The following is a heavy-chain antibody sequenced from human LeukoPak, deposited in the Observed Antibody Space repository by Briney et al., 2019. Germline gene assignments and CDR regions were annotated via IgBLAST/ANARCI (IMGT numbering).Heavy chain of an antibody. CDR3: ARSRGAGPGAYFDY. V-gene: IGHV3-43*02. CDR2: ISGDGGTI. CDR1: GFTFGNYV. J-gene: IGHJ4*02. D-gene: IGHD6-19*01. Sequence: GGSLRLSCAASGFTFGNYVMHWVRQAPGKGLEWVSLISGDGGTISYADSVRGRFTISRDNAENSLYLQMNSLRAEDTAVYYCARSRGAGPGAYFDYWGQGTLVTVTS.